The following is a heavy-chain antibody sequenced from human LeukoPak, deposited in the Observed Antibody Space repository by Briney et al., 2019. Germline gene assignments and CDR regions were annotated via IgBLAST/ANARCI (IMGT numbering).Heavy chain of an antibody. D-gene: IGHD6-13*01. CDR1: GYSFTSYW. V-gene: IGHV5-51*06. CDR2: IYHVYSGT. J-gene: IGHJ4*02. Sequence: GEPLKISCQGSGYSFTSYWIGWVRQMPGKGLECRGIIYHVYSGTRYSPSFQGQATISADKSISTAYLQWSSLKASDTAMYYCARKGPDSSSWYDPYFDYWGQGTLVTVSS. CDR3: ARKGPDSSSWYDPYFDY.